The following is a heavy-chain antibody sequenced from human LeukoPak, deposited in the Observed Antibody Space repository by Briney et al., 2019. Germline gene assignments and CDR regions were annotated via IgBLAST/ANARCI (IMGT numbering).Heavy chain of an antibody. CDR1: GFTFSSYA. CDR3: ARGRLLWFGELSWFDP. CDR2: ISYDGSNK. V-gene: IGHV3-30-3*01. D-gene: IGHD3-10*01. Sequence: PGGSLRLSCAASGFTFSSYAMHWVRQAPGKGLEWVAVISYDGSNKYYADSVKGRFTISRDNSKNTLYLQMNSLSAEDTAVYYCARGRLLWFGELSWFDPWGQGTLVTVSS. J-gene: IGHJ5*02.